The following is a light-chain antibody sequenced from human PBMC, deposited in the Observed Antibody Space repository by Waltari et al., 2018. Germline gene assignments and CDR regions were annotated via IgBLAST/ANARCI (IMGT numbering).Light chain of an antibody. CDR2: KAS. CDR1: QSISNW. Sequence: DIRITQSPSSLSASVGDRVTITCRASQSISNWLAWYQQKPGKAPILLIYKASILKSGVPSRFSGGGSGTQFTLTIGSLKPDDFGTYYCQQYNTYSSFGQGTKLEIK. J-gene: IGKJ2*01. V-gene: IGKV1-5*03. CDR3: QQYNTYSS.